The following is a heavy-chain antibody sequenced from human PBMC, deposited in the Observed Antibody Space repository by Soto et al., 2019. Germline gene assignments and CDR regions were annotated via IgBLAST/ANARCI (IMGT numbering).Heavy chain of an antibody. D-gene: IGHD1-1*01. J-gene: IGHJ6*02. Sequence: ASVKVSCKASGYTFTSYDINWVRQATGQGLEWMGWMNPNSGNTGYAQKFQGRVTMTRNTSISTAYMELSSLRSEDTAVYYCARGGEGTEEYYYYYGMDVWGQGTTVTVSS. CDR1: GYTFTSYD. V-gene: IGHV1-8*01. CDR2: MNPNSGNT. CDR3: ARGGEGTEEYYYYYGMDV.